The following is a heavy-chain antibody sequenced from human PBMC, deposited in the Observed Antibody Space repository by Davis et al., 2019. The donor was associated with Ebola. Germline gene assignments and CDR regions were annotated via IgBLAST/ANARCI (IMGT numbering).Heavy chain of an antibody. Sequence: GESLKISCAASGFTFSDYYMSWIRQAPGKGLEWVSYISSSGSTIYYADSVKGRFTISRDNAKNSLYLQMNSLRAEDTAVYYCARALYTWFDPWGQGTLVTVSS. J-gene: IGHJ5*02. CDR3: ARALYTWFDP. D-gene: IGHD1-14*01. CDR2: ISSSGSTI. CDR1: GFTFSDYY. V-gene: IGHV3-11*01.